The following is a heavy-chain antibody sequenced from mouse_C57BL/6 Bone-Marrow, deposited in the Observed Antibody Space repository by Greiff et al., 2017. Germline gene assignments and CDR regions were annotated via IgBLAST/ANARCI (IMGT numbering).Heavy chain of an antibody. CDR3: ARGAYGSSSFAY. Sequence: QVQLQQPGAELVKPGASVKLSCKASSYTFTSYWMHWVKQRPGQGLEWIGMIHPNSGSTNYNEKFKIKATLTVDKSSSTAYMQLSSLTSEDSAVYYRARGAYGSSSFAYWGQGTLVTVSA. V-gene: IGHV1-64*01. CDR2: IHPNSGST. D-gene: IGHD1-1*01. J-gene: IGHJ3*01. CDR1: SYTFTSYW.